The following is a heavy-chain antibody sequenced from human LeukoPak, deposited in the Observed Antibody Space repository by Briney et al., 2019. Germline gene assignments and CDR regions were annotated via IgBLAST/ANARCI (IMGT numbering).Heavy chain of an antibody. J-gene: IGHJ4*02. V-gene: IGHV3-43*02. Sequence: TGGSLRLSCAASGFTFDDYAMLWVRQAPGKGLEWVSLISGDGGSTYYADSVKGRFTISRDNSKNSLYLQMNSLRTEDTALYYCAKAKSIVVVTDPFDYWGQGTLVTVSS. CDR3: AKAKSIVVVTDPFDY. CDR2: ISGDGGST. CDR1: GFTFDDYA. D-gene: IGHD2-21*02.